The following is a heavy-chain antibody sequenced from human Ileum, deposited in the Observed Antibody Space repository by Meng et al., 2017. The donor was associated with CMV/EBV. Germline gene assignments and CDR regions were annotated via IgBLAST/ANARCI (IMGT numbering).Heavy chain of an antibody. J-gene: IGHJ6*02. CDR3: ARGGASDYYYYGLDV. D-gene: IGHD1-26*01. V-gene: IGHV3-74*01. CDR1: GFTFNSYW. CDR2: INRDGTST. Sequence: GESLKISCAASGFTFNSYWMHWVRQAPGKGLVWVSRINRDGTSTTYADSVKGRFTFSRDNAKSTLYLQLNSLRAEDTAVYYCARGGASDYYYYGLDVWGQGITVTVSS.